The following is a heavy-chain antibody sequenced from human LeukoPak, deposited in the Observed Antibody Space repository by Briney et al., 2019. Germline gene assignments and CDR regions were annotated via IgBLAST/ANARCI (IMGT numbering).Heavy chain of an antibody. CDR1: GFTFSSYG. CDR2: ISGSGGST. V-gene: IGHV3-23*01. D-gene: IGHD3-22*01. CDR3: AKDTSRRYYYDSSGYYY. J-gene: IGHJ4*02. Sequence: GGSLRLSCAASGFTFSSYGMSWVRQAPGKGLEWVSAISGSGGSTYYADSVKGRFTISRDNSKNPLYLQMNSLRAEDTAVYYCAKDTSRRYYYDSSGYYYWGQGTLVTVSS.